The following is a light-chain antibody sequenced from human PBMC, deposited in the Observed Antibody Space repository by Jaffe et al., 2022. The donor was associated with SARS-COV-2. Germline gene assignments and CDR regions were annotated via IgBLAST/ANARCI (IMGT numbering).Light chain of an antibody. J-gene: IGKJ1*01. Sequence: DIQMTQSPSSLAASVGDRVTITCRASQSISRYLNWYQLKPGKAPKLLIYATSSLQSGVPSRFSGSGSGTDFTLTITNLQPEDFATYYCQQSDTTRTFGQGTKVEIK. CDR1: QSISRY. CDR3: QQSDTTRT. V-gene: IGKV1-39*01. CDR2: ATS.